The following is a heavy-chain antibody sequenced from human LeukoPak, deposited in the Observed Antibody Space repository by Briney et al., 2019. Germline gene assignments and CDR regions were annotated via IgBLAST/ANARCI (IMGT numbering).Heavy chain of an antibody. Sequence: SETLSLTCAVSGGSISSGGYSWSWIRQPPGKGLEWIGYIYHSGSTYYNPSLKSRVTISVDRSKNQFSLKLSSVTAADTAVYYCAGNIVVVPAATIFDYYYYGMDVWGQGTTVTVSS. CDR2: IYHSGST. CDR3: AGNIVVVPAATIFDYYYYGMDV. D-gene: IGHD2-2*01. J-gene: IGHJ6*02. V-gene: IGHV4-30-2*01. CDR1: GGSISSGGYS.